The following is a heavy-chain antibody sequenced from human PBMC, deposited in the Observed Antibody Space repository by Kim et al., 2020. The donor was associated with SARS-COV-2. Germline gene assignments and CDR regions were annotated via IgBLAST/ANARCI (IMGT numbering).Heavy chain of an antibody. CDR3: ARDPYGGDLFYYYYGMDV. J-gene: IGHJ6*04. Sequence: GGSLRLSCAASGFTFSSYSMNWVRQAPGKGLEWVSSISSSSSYIYYADSVKGRFTISRDNAKNSLYLQMNSLRAEDTAVYYCARDPYGGDLFYYYYGMDVGRKGNTVPVSS. D-gene: IGHD2-21*01. CDR1: GFTFSSYS. CDR2: ISSSSSYI. V-gene: IGHV3-21*01.